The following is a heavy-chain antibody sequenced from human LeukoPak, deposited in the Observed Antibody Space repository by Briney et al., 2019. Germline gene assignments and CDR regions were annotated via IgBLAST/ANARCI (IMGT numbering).Heavy chain of an antibody. J-gene: IGHJ6*02. CDR1: GFTFSSYG. CDR2: IWYDGSNK. V-gene: IGHV3-33*01. D-gene: IGHD3-22*01. Sequence: PGGSLRLSCAASGFTFSSYGMHWVRQAPGKGLWWVAVIWYDGSNKYYADSVKGRFTISRDNSKNTLYLQMNSLRAEDTAVYYCARDPLSYYYDSSGGPVYGMDVWGQGTTVTVS. CDR3: ARDPLSYYYDSSGGPVYGMDV.